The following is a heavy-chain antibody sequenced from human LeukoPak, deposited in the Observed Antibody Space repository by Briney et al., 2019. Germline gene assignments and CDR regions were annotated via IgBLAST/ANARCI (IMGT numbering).Heavy chain of an antibody. CDR3: AKDRGYSSSHDAFDI. CDR2: IRWNSGSI. Sequence: GRSLRLSCAASGFTFDDYAMHWVRQAPGKGLEWVSGIRWNSGSIGYADSVKGRFTISRDNAKNSLYLQMNSLRAEDTALYYCAKDRGYSSSHDAFDIWGQGTMVTVSS. V-gene: IGHV3-9*01. J-gene: IGHJ3*02. D-gene: IGHD6-13*01. CDR1: GFTFDDYA.